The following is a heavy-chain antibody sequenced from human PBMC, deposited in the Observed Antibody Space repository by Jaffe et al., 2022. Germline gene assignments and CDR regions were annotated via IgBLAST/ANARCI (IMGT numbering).Heavy chain of an antibody. CDR3: ARDRSVGPKFDY. CDR1: GFSFNSYE. CDR2: ISSSGGTI. V-gene: IGHV3-48*03. J-gene: IGHJ4*02. D-gene: IGHD1-26*01. Sequence: EVQLVESGGGLVQPGGSLRLSCAASGFSFNSYEMSWVRQAPGKGLEWVSYISSSGGTIYYADSVKGRFAISRDNVKSSLYLQMNSLRAEDTAVYYCARDRSVGPKFDYWGQGTLVTVSS.